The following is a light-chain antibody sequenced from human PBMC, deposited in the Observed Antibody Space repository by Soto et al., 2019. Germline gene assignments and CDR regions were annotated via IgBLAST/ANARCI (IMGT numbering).Light chain of an antibody. CDR2: EVN. J-gene: IGLJ3*02. V-gene: IGLV2-23*02. CDR1: NSDVGSYDL. Sequence: QSALTQPASVSGSPGQSITISCTGTNSDVGSYDLVSWYQQHPGKAPKLMIFEVNKPPSGVSNRSSGSKSGNTASLTISGLQADDESDYYCCSYAGGSTYVLFGGGTKLTVL. CDR3: CSYAGGSTYVL.